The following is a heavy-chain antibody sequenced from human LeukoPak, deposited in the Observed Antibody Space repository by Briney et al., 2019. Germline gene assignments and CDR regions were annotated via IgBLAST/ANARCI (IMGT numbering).Heavy chain of an antibody. CDR1: GFTFSNAW. Sequence: GGSLRLSCAASGFTFSNAWMSWVRDAPGKGLEWGGRIKSKTDGGTTDYAAPVKGRFTISRDDSKNTLYLQMNSLKTEDTAVYYCTTGEGYDYVWGSYPPDYWGQGTLVTVSS. J-gene: IGHJ4*02. D-gene: IGHD3-16*02. V-gene: IGHV3-15*01. CDR2: IKSKTDGGTT. CDR3: TTGEGYDYVWGSYPPDY.